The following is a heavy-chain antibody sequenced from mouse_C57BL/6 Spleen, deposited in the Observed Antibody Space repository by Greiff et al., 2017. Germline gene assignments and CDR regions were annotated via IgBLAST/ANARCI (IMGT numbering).Heavy chain of an antibody. CDR1: GIDFSRYW. J-gene: IGHJ3*01. V-gene: IGHV4-1*01. CDR2: INPDSSSI. CDR3: AREEGFAY. Sequence: GGPVQPGGSLKLSCAASGIDFSRYWMRWVRRAPGKGLEWIGEINPDSSSINYAPSLKDKFIITRDNTKDTLYLQMIKVRSEDTARDYCAREEGFAYWGQGTLVTVSA.